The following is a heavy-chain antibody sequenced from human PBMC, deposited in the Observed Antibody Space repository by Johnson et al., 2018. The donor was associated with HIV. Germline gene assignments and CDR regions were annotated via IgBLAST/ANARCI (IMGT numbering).Heavy chain of an antibody. D-gene: IGHD6-13*01. CDR3: AKVKEQQLVRAAAFDI. V-gene: IGHV3-30*04. J-gene: IGHJ3*02. CDR1: GFTFSSYA. Sequence: QVQLVESGGGVVQPGRSLRLSCAASGFTFSSYAMHWVRQAPGKGLEWVAIISYDGGTKYYADSVKGRFTISRDNSKNRLYLQMNDLRAEDTAIYYCAKVKEQQLVRAAAFDIWGQGTMVTVSS. CDR2: ISYDGGTK.